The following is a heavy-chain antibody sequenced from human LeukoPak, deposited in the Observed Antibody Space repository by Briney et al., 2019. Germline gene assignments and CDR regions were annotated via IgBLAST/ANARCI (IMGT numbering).Heavy chain of an antibody. V-gene: IGHV1-69*05. CDR1: GGTFSSYA. CDR2: IIPIFGTA. CDR3: ARLDYGDYEDSY. Sequence: SVKVSRKASGGTFSSYAISWVRQAPGQGLEWMGRIIPIFGTANYAQKFQGRVTITTDESTSTAYMELSSLRSEDTAVYYCARLDYGDYEDSYWGQGTLVTVSS. J-gene: IGHJ4*02. D-gene: IGHD4-17*01.